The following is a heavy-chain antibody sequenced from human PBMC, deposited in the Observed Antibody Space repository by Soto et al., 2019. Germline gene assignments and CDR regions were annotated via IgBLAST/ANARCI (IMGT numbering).Heavy chain of an antibody. CDR2: MTSDGRTI. Sequence: PGGSLRLSCAASGFTFGDYWMHWVRQAPGKGPEWVSRMTSDGRTIQYADSVKGRFTASRDNAKSTLYLQMNSLRAEDTAVYYCATAEVDSWGPGTLVTVSS. V-gene: IGHV3-74*01. J-gene: IGHJ5*01. CDR3: ATAEVDS. CDR1: GFTFGDYW.